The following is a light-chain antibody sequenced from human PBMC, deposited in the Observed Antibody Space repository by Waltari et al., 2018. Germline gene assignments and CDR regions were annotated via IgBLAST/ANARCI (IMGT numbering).Light chain of an antibody. Sequence: EIVLTHSPGTLSLSPGERATLSCRASQSVSSHFLAWYQQKPGQAPRLLIYGASSRATGIPDRFSGSGSGTGFTLTISRLEPEDFAVYYCQQYVSSPLTFGGGTKVEIK. CDR2: GAS. V-gene: IGKV3-20*01. CDR1: QSVSSHF. J-gene: IGKJ4*01. CDR3: QQYVSSPLT.